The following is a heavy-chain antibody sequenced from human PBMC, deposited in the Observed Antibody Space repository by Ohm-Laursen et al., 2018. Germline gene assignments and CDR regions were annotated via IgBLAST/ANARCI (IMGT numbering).Heavy chain of an antibody. CDR2: INHSGST. CDR1: GGSFSGYY. V-gene: IGHV4-34*01. D-gene: IGHD6-25*01. J-gene: IGHJ5*02. CDR3: ARHPDYRSDRWFDP. Sequence: SETLSLTCAVYGGSFSGYYWSWIRQPPGKGLEWIGEINHSGSTNYNPSLKSRVTISVDTSKNQFFLKLSSVTAADTAVYYCARHPDYRSDRWFDPWGQGTLVSVSS.